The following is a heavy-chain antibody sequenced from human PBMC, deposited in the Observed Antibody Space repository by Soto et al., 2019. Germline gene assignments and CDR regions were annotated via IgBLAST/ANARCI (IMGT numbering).Heavy chain of an antibody. CDR2: INPNSGGT. CDR1: GYTFTGYY. CDR3: ARVRKGIAAKYYYYGMDV. D-gene: IGHD6-13*01. J-gene: IGHJ6*02. V-gene: IGHV1-2*04. Sequence: ASVKVSCKASGYTFTGYYMHWVRQAPGQGLEWMGWINPNSGGTNYAQKFQGWVTMTRDTSISTAYMELSRLRSDDTAVYYCARVRKGIAAKYYYYGMDVWGQGTTVTVSS.